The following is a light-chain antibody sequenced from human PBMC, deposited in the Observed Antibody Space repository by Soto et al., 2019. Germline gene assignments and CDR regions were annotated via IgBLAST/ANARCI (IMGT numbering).Light chain of an antibody. Sequence: EIVMTQSPATLSVSPGERATLSCRASQSISSNLAWYQQKPGQAPRLLMFRTSSRATGFPARFSGSGSGTEFNLTISSLQSEDFGVYYCQQYNNWPRAPFGGGTKVDI. CDR3: QQYNNWPRAP. V-gene: IGKV3-15*01. CDR1: QSISSN. CDR2: RTS. J-gene: IGKJ4*01.